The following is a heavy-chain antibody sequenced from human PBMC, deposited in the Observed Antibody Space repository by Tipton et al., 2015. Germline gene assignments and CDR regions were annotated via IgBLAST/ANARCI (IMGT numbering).Heavy chain of an antibody. V-gene: IGHV3-23*01. J-gene: IGHJ3*02. CDR1: GFTFSAYV. CDR3: AKDLSVNYYGSGRYFTDAFDI. D-gene: IGHD3-10*01. Sequence: SLRLSCAASGFTFSAYVMSWVRQAPGKGLEWVSDLSGSGGTTNYADSVKGRFTISRDNSKNTLYLQMNSLRLDDTAVYYCAKDLSVNYYGSGRYFTDAFDIWGQGTMVTVSS. CDR2: LSGSGGTT.